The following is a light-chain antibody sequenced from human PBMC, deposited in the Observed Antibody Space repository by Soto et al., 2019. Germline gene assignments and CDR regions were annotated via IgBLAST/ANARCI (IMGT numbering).Light chain of an antibody. CDR3: QQFNTYPIT. CDR2: DVS. CDR1: QDIRGA. J-gene: IGKJ5*01. V-gene: IGKV1-13*02. Sequence: IQLTQSPSSPSASVGDRVTITCRASQDIRGALAWYQQKPGKAPKLLIYDVSSLQSGVPSRFSGSGSGTDFTLTISSLQPEDFATYYCQQFNTYPITFGQGTRLEIK.